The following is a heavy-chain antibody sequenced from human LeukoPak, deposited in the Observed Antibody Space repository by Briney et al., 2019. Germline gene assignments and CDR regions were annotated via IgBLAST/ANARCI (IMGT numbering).Heavy chain of an antibody. V-gene: IGHV3-64D*09. CDR3: VKYSSGWYYDY. Sequence: GGSLRLSCSASGFTFSKYAMHWVRQAPGKGLEYVSAINDNGRSTYYADSVKGRFRISRDNSKSTLYLQMSSLRTEDTAVYYCVKYSSGWYYDYWGQGTLVTVSS. CDR1: GFTFSKYA. CDR2: INDNGRST. J-gene: IGHJ4*02. D-gene: IGHD6-19*01.